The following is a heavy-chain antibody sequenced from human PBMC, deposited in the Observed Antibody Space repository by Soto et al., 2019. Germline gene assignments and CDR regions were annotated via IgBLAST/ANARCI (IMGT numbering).Heavy chain of an antibody. CDR3: AGWGGHDYNY. J-gene: IGHJ4*02. D-gene: IGHD4-4*01. Sequence: EVQLVQSGGGLVQPGGSLRLSCVASGSTFTDFYMNWVRQAPGQGLEWVANIRPDGSETNYVESVKGRFTTSRDNAKNSLFLQMNSLRADDTAVYSCAGWGGHDYNYWGQGILVTVSS. CDR1: GSTFTDFY. CDR2: IRPDGSET. V-gene: IGHV3-7*03.